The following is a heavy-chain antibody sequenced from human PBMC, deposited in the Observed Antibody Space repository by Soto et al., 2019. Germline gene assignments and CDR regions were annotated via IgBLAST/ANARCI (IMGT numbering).Heavy chain of an antibody. V-gene: IGHV3-30-3*01. CDR3: ARDKESERWIIYYYYGMDV. CDR2: ISYDGSNK. CDR1: GFTFSSYA. D-gene: IGHD1-1*01. J-gene: IGHJ6*02. Sequence: QVQLVESGGGVVQPGRSLRLSCAASGFTFSSYAMHWVRQAPGKGLEWVAVISYDGSNKYYADSVKGRFTISRDNSKNTLYLQMNSLRAEDTAVYYCARDKESERWIIYYYYGMDVWGQGTTVTVSS.